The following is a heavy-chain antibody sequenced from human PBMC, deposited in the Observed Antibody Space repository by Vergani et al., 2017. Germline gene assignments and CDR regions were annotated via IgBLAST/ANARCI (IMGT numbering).Heavy chain of an antibody. Sequence: EVQLVESGGGLVQPGRSLRLSCTASGFTFGDYAMSWIRQAPGKGLEWVGFIRSKAYGGTTEYAASVKGRFTISRDDSKSIAYLQMNSLKTEDTAVYYCTRTGFGDTAMGSANFDYWGQGTLVTVSS. CDR1: GFTFGDYA. CDR3: TRTGFGDTAMGSANFDY. CDR2: IRSKAYGGTT. D-gene: IGHD5-18*01. J-gene: IGHJ4*02. V-gene: IGHV3-49*03.